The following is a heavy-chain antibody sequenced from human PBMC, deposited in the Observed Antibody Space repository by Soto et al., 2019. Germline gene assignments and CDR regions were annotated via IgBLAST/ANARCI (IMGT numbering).Heavy chain of an antibody. CDR3: ARVLSGSYFGGPYDAFDI. CDR1: GGSISSGGYY. V-gene: IGHV4-61*08. J-gene: IGHJ3*02. Sequence: SETLSLTCTVSGGSISSGGYYWSWIRQHPGKGLEWIGYIYYSGSTNYNPSLKSRVTISVDTSKNQFSLKLSSVTAADTAVYYCARVLSGSYFGGPYDAFDIWGQGTMVTVSS. D-gene: IGHD1-26*01. CDR2: IYYSGST.